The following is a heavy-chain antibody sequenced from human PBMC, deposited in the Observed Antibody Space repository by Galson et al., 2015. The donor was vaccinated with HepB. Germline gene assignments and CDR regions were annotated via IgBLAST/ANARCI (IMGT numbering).Heavy chain of an antibody. J-gene: IGHJ2*01. CDR2: ISYDGSNK. V-gene: IGHV3-30-3*01. CDR1: GFTFSSYA. CDR3: ARGGIVVVITAFDL. Sequence: SLRLSCAASGFTFSSYAMHWVRQAPGKGLEWVAVISYDGSNKYYADSVKGRFTISRDNSKNTLYLQMNSLRAEDTAVYYCARGGIVVVITAFDLWGRGTLVTVSS. D-gene: IGHD3-22*01.